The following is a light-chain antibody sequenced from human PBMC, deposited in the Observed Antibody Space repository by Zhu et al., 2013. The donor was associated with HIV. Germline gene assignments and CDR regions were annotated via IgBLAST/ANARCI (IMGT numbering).Light chain of an antibody. Sequence: EIVLTQSPATLSLSPGDRATLSCRASQSVRSYLAWYQQKPGQAPRLFIYDASNRATGIPARFSGSGFGTDFTLTISSLEPEDFAVYYCQQRSNWPVTFGQGTKLEI. V-gene: IGKV3-11*01. CDR3: QQRSNWPVT. CDR1: QSVRSY. J-gene: IGKJ2*01. CDR2: DAS.